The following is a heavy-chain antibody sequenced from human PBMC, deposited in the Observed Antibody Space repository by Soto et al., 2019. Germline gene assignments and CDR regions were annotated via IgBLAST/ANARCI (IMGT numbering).Heavy chain of an antibody. J-gene: IGHJ4*02. CDR1: GFTFSSYA. CDR2: ISGSGGST. D-gene: IGHD6-19*01. CDR3: AKADKGLVIAVAGTIYFDY. Sequence: EVQLLESGGGLVQPGGSLRLSCAASGFTFSSYAMSWVRQAPGKGLEWVSAISGSGGSTYYADSVKGRFTISRDNSKNTLYLQMNSLRAEDTAVYYCAKADKGLVIAVAGTIYFDYWGQGTLVTVSS. V-gene: IGHV3-23*01.